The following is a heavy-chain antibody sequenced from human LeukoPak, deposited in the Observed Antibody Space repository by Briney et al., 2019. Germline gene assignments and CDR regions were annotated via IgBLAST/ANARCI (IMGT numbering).Heavy chain of an antibody. CDR3: AKDYPVGDHY. V-gene: IGHV3-23*01. CDR1: GFTFSNYA. CDR2: MNKDGDNS. D-gene: IGHD3-10*01. Sequence: PGGSLRLPCAASGFTFSNYAMSWVRQAPGKGLEWVSAMNKDGDNSYYADSVKGRFTISRDNSKNTLYLQMNSLRADDTAVYFCAKDYPVGDHYWGQGTLVTVSS. J-gene: IGHJ4*02.